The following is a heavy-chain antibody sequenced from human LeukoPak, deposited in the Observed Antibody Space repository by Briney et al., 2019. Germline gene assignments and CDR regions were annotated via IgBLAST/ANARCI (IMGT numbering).Heavy chain of an antibody. Sequence: GASVKVSCKASGYTFTDYCIHWVRQAPGQGLEWMGWISPNSGGTYYAQNFQDRVTMTRDTSITTAYMELSRLRSDDTAVYYCARRAPDFYGYDYWGQGTLVTVSS. CDR3: ARRAPDFYGYDY. V-gene: IGHV1-2*02. CDR1: GYTFTDYC. CDR2: ISPNSGGT. D-gene: IGHD3-3*01. J-gene: IGHJ4*02.